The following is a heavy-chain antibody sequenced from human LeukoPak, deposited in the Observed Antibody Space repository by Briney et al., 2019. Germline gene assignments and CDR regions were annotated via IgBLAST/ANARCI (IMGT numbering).Heavy chain of an antibody. CDR2: IYYSGST. CDR1: GGSISNYY. D-gene: IGHD2-2*01. CDR3: ARLAIPAAMFDY. J-gene: IGHJ4*02. Sequence: SETLSLTCTVSGGSISNYYWSWIRQPPGKGLEWIGYIYYSGSTNYNPSLRSRVSISLGTSKNQVSLKLSSMTAADTAVYYCARLAIPAAMFDYWGRGTLVTVSS. V-gene: IGHV4-59*01.